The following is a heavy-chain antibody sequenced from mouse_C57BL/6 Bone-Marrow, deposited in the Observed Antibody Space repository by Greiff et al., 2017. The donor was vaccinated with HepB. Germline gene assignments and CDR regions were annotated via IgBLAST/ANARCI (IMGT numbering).Heavy chain of an antibody. Sequence: VQLKESGPELVKPGASVKISCKASGYSFTDYNMNWVKQSNGKSLEWIGVINPNYGTTSYNQKFKGKATLTVDQSSSTDYMQLNSLTSEDSAVYYCARAYYGSRGYWYFDVWGTGTTDTVSS. V-gene: IGHV1-39*01. J-gene: IGHJ1*03. D-gene: IGHD1-1*01. CDR3: ARAYYGSRGYWYFDV. CDR1: GYSFTDYN. CDR2: INPNYGTT.